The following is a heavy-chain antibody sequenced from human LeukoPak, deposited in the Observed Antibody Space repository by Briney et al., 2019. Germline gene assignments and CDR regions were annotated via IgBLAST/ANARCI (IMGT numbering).Heavy chain of an antibody. CDR3: ARESVSLAYYYYMDV. CDR1: GGSISNKY. V-gene: IGHV4-59*01. D-gene: IGHD3-16*02. J-gene: IGHJ6*03. CDR2: IYYSGNT. Sequence: PSETLSLTCTVSGGSISNKYWSWIRQPPGKGLEWIGYIYYSGNTNYNPSLKSRVTILVDTSKNQVSLKLSSVTAADTAVYYCARESVSLAYYYYMDVWGKGTTVTISS.